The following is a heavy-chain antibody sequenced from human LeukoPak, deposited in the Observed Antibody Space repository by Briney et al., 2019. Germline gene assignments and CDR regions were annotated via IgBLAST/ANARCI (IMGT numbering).Heavy chain of an antibody. Sequence: GGSLRLSCAASGFSFSSFGMRWVRQAPGKGLEWVTSIRYDGSRKHYTDSVKGRFTISRDNSKNTLYLQMNSLRDEDTAVYYCAKDYGDFGDSSSYLDHWGQGTLVTVSS. CDR3: AKDYGDFGDSSSYLDH. CDR2: IRYDGSRK. CDR1: GFSFSSFG. J-gene: IGHJ4*02. V-gene: IGHV3-30*02. D-gene: IGHD4-17*01.